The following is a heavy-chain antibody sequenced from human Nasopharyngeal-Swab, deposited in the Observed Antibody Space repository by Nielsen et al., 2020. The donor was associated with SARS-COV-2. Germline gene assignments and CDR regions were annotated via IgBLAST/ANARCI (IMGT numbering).Heavy chain of an antibody. CDR1: GGSISSSSYY. CDR3: ARLGVATVPYYGMDV. D-gene: IGHD5-12*01. J-gene: IGHJ6*02. Sequence: SETLSLTCTVSGGSISSSSYYWGWIRQPPGKGLEWIGSIYYSGSTYYNPSLKSRVTISVDTSKNQFSLKLSSVAAADTAVYYCARLGVATVPYYGMDVWGQGTTVTVSS. V-gene: IGHV4-39*07. CDR2: IYYSGST.